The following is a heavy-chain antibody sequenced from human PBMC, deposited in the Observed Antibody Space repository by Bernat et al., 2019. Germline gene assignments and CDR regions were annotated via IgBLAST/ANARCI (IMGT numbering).Heavy chain of an antibody. Sequence: QVQLVQSGAEVKKPGASVKVSCKASGYTFTSYAMHWVRQAPGQRLEWMGWINAGNGNTKYSQKFQGRVTITRDTSASTAYMELSSLRSEDTAVYYCASSRITMVQGVIPIYFDYWGQGTLVTVSS. CDR3: ASSRITMVQGVIPIYFDY. CDR1: GYTFTSYA. J-gene: IGHJ4*02. CDR2: INAGNGNT. V-gene: IGHV1-3*01. D-gene: IGHD3-10*01.